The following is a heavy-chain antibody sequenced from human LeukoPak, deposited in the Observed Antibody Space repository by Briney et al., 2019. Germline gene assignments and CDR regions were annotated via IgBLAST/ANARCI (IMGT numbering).Heavy chain of an antibody. J-gene: IGHJ6*03. CDR3: ARGPDSSGWYRYYYYYMDV. Sequence: SETLSLTCTVSGGSISSYYWSWIRQPPGKGLEWIGYIYYSGSTNYNPSLKSRVAISVDTSKNQFSLKLSSVTAADTAVYYCARGPDSSGWYRYYYYYMDVWGKGTTVTVSS. CDR1: GGSISSYY. V-gene: IGHV4-59*01. D-gene: IGHD6-19*01. CDR2: IYYSGST.